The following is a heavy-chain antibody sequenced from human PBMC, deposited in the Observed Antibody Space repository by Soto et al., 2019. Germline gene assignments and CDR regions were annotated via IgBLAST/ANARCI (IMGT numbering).Heavy chain of an antibody. Sequence: GGSLRLSCAASGFTFSSYSMNWVRQAPGKGLEWVSSISSSSSYIYYADSVKGRFTISRDNAKNSLYLQMNSLRAEDTAVYYCARDGYSSGGWGGAFDIWGQGTMVTVSS. D-gene: IGHD6-19*01. J-gene: IGHJ3*02. V-gene: IGHV3-21*01. CDR1: GFTFSSYS. CDR3: ARDGYSSGGWGGAFDI. CDR2: ISSSSSYI.